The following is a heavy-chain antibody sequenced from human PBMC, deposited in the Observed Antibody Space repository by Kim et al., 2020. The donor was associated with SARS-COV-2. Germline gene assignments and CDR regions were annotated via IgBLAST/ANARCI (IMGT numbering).Heavy chain of an antibody. CDR2: IYYSGST. D-gene: IGHD2-15*01. J-gene: IGHJ5*02. Sequence: SETLSLTCTVSGGSISSYYWSWIRQPPGKGLEWIGYIYYSGSTNYNPSLKSRVTIPVDTSKNQFSLKLSSVTAADTAVYYCAGDGCSGGSCYSNWFDPWGQGTPGTVSS. CDR1: GGSISSYY. CDR3: AGDGCSGGSCYSNWFDP. V-gene: IGHV4-59*13.